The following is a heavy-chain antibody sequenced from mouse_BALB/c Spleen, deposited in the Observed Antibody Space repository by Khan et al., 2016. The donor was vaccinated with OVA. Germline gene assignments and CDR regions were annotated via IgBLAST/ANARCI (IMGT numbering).Heavy chain of an antibody. D-gene: IGHD2-14*01. CDR2: INTYTGEP. CDR1: GFTFTNYG. CDR3: ARVGYNGTMDF. Sequence: QIQLVQSGPELKKPGETVQISCKASGFTFTNYGMNWVRQAPGKGLKWMGWINTYTGEPTFTHDFKGRFAFSLETSASTAYLQINSLTIEDTATYFCARVGYNGTMDFWGQGTSVTVSS. V-gene: IGHV9-3-1*01. J-gene: IGHJ4*01.